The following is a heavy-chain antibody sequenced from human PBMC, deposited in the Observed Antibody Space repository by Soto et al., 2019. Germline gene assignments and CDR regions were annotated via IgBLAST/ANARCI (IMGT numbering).Heavy chain of an antibody. CDR2: ISYDGSNK. CDR3: AKDTYYHDSSGYYVFDY. CDR1: GFTFSSYG. Sequence: QVQLVESGGGVVQPGRSLRLSCADSGFTFSSYGMHWVRQAPGKGLEWVAVISYDGSNKYYADSVKGRFTISRDNSKNTLYLKMNSLRAEDTAVYYCAKDTYYHDSSGYYVFDYWGQGTLVTVSS. V-gene: IGHV3-30*18. D-gene: IGHD3-22*01. J-gene: IGHJ4*02.